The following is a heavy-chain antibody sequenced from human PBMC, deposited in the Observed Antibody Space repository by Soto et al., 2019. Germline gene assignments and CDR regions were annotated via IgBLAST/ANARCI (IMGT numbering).Heavy chain of an antibody. CDR3: ARRYGASFDY. J-gene: IGHJ4*02. D-gene: IGHD4-17*01. Sequence: SETLSLTCTVSGGSISSYYWSWIRQPPGKGLEWIGKIFYSGSTNYNPSLKSRVTISVDTSKNQFSLKLSSVTAADTAVYYCARRYGASFDYWGQGTLVTVSS. CDR1: GGSISSYY. V-gene: IGHV4-59*01. CDR2: IFYSGST.